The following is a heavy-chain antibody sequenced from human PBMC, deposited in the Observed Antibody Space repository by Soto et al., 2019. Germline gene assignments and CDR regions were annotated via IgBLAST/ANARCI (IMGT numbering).Heavy chain of an antibody. CDR3: ARDLSYYYGSGSYVYYGMDV. J-gene: IGHJ6*02. V-gene: IGHV1-18*01. D-gene: IGHD3-10*01. CDR2: ISAYNGNT. CDR1: GYTFTSYG. Sequence: QVQLVQSGAEVKKPGASVKVSCKASGYTFTSYGISWVRQAPGQGLEWMGWISAYNGNTNYAQKLQGRVTMTTDTTTSTAYMELRSLRADDTAVYYCARDLSYYYGSGSYVYYGMDVWGQGTTVTVSS.